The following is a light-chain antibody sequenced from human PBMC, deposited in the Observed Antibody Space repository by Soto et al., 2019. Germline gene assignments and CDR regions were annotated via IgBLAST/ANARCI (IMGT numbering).Light chain of an antibody. J-gene: IGLJ2*01. Sequence: QSALTQPASVSGSPGQSITISCTGTSSDVGSYNLVSWYQQPPGKAPKLMIYEGSKRPSGVSNRFSGSKSGNTASLTISGLQAEDEADYYCCSYAGSSTLVVFGGGTKLTVL. CDR3: CSYAGSSTLVV. CDR2: EGS. V-gene: IGLV2-23*01. CDR1: SSDVGSYNL.